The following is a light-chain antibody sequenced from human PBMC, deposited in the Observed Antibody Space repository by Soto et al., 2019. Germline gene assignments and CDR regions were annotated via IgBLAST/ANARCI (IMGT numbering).Light chain of an antibody. Sequence: QSALTQPASVSGSPGQSITISFTGTSSDGGSYNLVSWYQQHPGKAPKLMIYEGSKRPSGVSNRFAGSKSGNTASLTISGLQAEDEADYYCCSYAGSSTLRVVFCGGTKLTVL. CDR2: EGS. CDR1: SSDGGSYNL. V-gene: IGLV2-23*01. J-gene: IGLJ2*01. CDR3: CSYAGSSTLRVV.